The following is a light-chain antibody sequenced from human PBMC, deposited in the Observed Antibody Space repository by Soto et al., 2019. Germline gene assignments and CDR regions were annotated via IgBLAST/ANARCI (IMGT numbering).Light chain of an antibody. CDR2: AAS. CDR3: QKSYSTPPLT. V-gene: IGKV1-39*01. J-gene: IGKJ4*01. Sequence: DIQMTQSPSSLSASVGDRVTITCRASQSISSYLNWYQQKPGKAPKLLIYAASSLQSGVPSRFSGSGSVTDFTLTNSSLQPEDFATYYCQKSYSTPPLTFGGGPKVEIK. CDR1: QSISSY.